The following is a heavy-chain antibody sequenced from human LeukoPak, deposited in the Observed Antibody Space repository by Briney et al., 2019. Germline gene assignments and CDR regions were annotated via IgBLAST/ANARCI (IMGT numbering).Heavy chain of an antibody. V-gene: IGHV3-7*01. J-gene: IGHJ4*02. CDR1: GFSFTNYW. CDR3: ARDKITGASTNDY. Sequence: PGGSLRLSCAASGFSFTNYWMSWVRQAPGMGLEWVAIINQVGSERYYVDSVKGRFTVSRDSAKNSLYLQMNSLRVEDTAVYYCARDKITGASTNDYWGQGTLVTVSS. CDR2: INQVGSER. D-gene: IGHD1-14*01.